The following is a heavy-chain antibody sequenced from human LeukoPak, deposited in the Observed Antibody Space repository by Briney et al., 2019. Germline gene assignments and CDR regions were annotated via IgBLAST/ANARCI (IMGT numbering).Heavy chain of an antibody. D-gene: IGHD3-10*01. CDR1: GFTFRSYW. CDR3: ARRGHYYGSGSSDFDY. J-gene: IGHJ4*02. V-gene: IGHV3-7*01. CDR2: IKQDGSEK. Sequence: GGSLRLSCAASGFTFRSYWMSWVRQAPGKGLEWVANIKQDGSEKYYVDSVKGRFTISRDNAKNSLYLQMNSLRAEDTAVYYCARRGHYYGSGSSDFDYWGQGTLVTVSS.